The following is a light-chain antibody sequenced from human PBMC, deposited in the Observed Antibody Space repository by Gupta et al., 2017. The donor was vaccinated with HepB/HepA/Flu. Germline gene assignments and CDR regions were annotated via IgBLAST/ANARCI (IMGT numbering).Light chain of an antibody. CDR3: MQALQTPWT. J-gene: IGKJ1*01. V-gene: IGKV2-28*01. CDR1: QSLLHSNAYNY. CDR2: LGS. Sequence: DIVMTQSPLSLPVTPGEPASISCRSSQSLLHSNAYNYLDWYLQKPGQSPQLLIYLGSSRASGVPDRFSGSGSGTDFTLKISRVEAEDVGIYYCMQALQTPWTFGQGTKVEIK.